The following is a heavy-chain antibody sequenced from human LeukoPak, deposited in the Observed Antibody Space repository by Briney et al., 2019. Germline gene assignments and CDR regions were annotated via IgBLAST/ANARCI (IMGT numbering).Heavy chain of an antibody. Sequence: ASVKVSCKASGYTFTSYGISWVRQAPGQGLEWMGWISAYIGNTNYAQKLQGRVTMTTDTSTSTAYMELRSLRSDDTAVYYCARGGWELQGLLYDDAFDIWGQGTMVTVSS. CDR3: ARGGWELQGLLYDDAFDI. CDR2: ISAYIGNT. D-gene: IGHD1-26*01. V-gene: IGHV1-18*01. J-gene: IGHJ3*02. CDR1: GYTFTSYG.